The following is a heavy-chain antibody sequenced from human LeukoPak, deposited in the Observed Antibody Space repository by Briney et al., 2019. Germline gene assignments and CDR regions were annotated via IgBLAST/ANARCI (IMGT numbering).Heavy chain of an antibody. V-gene: IGHV4-4*09. CDR3: ARHGPGGYFDY. J-gene: IGHJ4*02. D-gene: IGHD3-16*01. CDR2: IYSSGHT. Sequence: SETLSLTCSVSGGSISGYYWSWIRQSPGKGLEWIVYIYSSGHTDYNPSLKSRVTISEGPSKNQFSLKLSSVTAADTAVYYCARHGPGGYFDYWGQGTLVTVSS. CDR1: GGSISGYY.